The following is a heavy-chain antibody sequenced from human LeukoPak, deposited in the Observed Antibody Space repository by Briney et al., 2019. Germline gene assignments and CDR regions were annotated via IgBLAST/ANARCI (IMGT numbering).Heavy chain of an antibody. CDR2: FSGTSTLT. J-gene: IGHJ4*02. D-gene: IGHD3-9*01. V-gene: IGHV3-23*01. Sequence: GGSLRLSCAASGFDFSHYGMSWVRQSPGKGLEWVSTFSGTSTLTYYADSVKGRFTISRDDSKNVLYLQMNSLRDEDTAVYYCAKGDSYYDLLTCFDFWGPGTLITVSS. CDR1: GFDFSHYG. CDR3: AKGDSYYDLLTCFDF.